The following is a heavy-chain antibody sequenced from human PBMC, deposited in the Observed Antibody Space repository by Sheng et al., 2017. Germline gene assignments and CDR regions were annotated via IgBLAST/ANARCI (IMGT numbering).Heavy chain of an antibody. CDR3: ARTYYYDSSGYLNY. V-gene: IGHV3-30*01. Sequence: ESGGGVVQPGRSLRLSCAASGFTFSSYAMHWVRQAPGKGLEWVAVISYDGSNKYYADSVKGRFTISRDNSKNTLYLQMNSLRAEDTAVYYCARTYYYDSSGYLNYWGQGTLVTVSS. J-gene: IGHJ4*02. CDR2: ISYDGSNK. D-gene: IGHD3-22*01. CDR1: GFTFSSYA.